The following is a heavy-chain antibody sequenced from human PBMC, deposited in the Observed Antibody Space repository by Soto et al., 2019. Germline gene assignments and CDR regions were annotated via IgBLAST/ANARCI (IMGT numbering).Heavy chain of an antibody. CDR2: ISRSSSTI. J-gene: IGHJ6*03. CDR1: GFTFSSYS. D-gene: IGHD2-2*01. V-gene: IGHV3-48*02. Sequence: GGSLRLSCAASGFTFSSYSMNWVRQAPGKGLEWVSYISRSSSTIYYADSVKGRFTISRDNAKNSLYLQMNSLRDEDTAVYYCARDGDCSSTSCPHIDYYMDVWGKGTTVTVSS. CDR3: ARDGDCSSTSCPHIDYYMDV.